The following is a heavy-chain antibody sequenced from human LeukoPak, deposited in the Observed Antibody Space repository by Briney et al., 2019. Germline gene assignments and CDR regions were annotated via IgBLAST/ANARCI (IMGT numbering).Heavy chain of an antibody. J-gene: IGHJ5*02. CDR1: GGSISSSSYY. V-gene: IGHV4-39*07. CDR3: ARGYFDWFENHNWFDP. Sequence: PSETLSLTCTVSGGSISSSSYYWGWIRQPPGKGLEWIGSIYYSGSTYYNPSLKSRVTISVDTSKNQFSLKLSSVTAADTAVYYCARGYFDWFENHNWFDPWGQGTLVTVSS. D-gene: IGHD3-9*01. CDR2: IYYSGST.